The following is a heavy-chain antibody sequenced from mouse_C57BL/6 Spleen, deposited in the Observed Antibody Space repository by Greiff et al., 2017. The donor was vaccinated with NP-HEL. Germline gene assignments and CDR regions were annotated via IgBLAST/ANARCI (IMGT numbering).Heavy chain of an antibody. J-gene: IGHJ2*01. V-gene: IGHV1-82*01. Sequence: VQLQQSGPELVKPGASVKISCKASGYAFSSSWMNWVKQRPGTGLEWIGRIYPGDGYTNYNGKFKGQATLTADKSSSTAYMQLSSLTSEDSAVYCCARLGGIDYWGQGTTLTVAS. CDR3: ARLGGIDY. CDR2: IYPGDGYT. D-gene: IGHD1-1*02. CDR1: GYAFSSSW.